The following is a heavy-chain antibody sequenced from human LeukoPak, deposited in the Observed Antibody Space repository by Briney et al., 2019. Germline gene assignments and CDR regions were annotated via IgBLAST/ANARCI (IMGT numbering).Heavy chain of an antibody. Sequence: PSETLSLTCAAYGGSFSGYYWSWIRQPPGKGLEWIGEINHSGSTNYNPSLKSRVTISVDTSKNQFSLKLSSVTAADTAVYYCARDRGHSYGLYYWGQGTLVTVSS. CDR3: ARDRGHSYGLYY. CDR2: INHSGST. V-gene: IGHV4-34*01. J-gene: IGHJ4*02. CDR1: GGSFSGYY. D-gene: IGHD5-18*01.